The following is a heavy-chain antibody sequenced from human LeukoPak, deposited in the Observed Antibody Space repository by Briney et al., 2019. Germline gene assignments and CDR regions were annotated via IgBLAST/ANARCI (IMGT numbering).Heavy chain of an antibody. Sequence: GGSLRLSCAASGVTFSSYWMGWVRQAPGKGLEWVANIRQDGSEKYYVDSVKGRFTISRDNAKTSLYLQMNSLRAEDTAVYYCARDFKSSGDHDYWGQGTLVTVSS. CDR1: GVTFSSYW. J-gene: IGHJ4*02. V-gene: IGHV3-7*04. CDR2: IRQDGSEK. CDR3: ARDFKSSGDHDY. D-gene: IGHD2-15*01.